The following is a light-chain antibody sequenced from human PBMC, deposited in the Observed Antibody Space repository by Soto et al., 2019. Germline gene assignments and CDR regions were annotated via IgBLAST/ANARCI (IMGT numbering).Light chain of an antibody. CDR3: QQYFTTPQT. CDR2: WAS. J-gene: IGKJ2*01. V-gene: IGKV4-1*01. CDR1: QSVLRGSNSKNL. Sequence: DIVLTQSPGSLAVSLGETATIKCKSSQSVLRGSNSKNLLAWHQQKPVQPPKVLIYWASSREGGVPDRFRGSGSGTDFTLTITNVQADDVAVYYCQQYFTTPQTFGQGTQVEIK.